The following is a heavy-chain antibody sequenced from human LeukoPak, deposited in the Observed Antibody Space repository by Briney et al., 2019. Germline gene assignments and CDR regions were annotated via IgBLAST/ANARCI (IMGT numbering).Heavy chain of an antibody. J-gene: IGHJ4*02. D-gene: IGHD3-3*01. CDR1: GLTFSNHA. Sequence: PGGSLRLSCAASGLTFSNHAMPWVRQAPGKGLEYVSAIVSNGGNTYYADSVRGRFTISRDNSKDTVYLQMGSLRPEDTALYYCARGGYYAASDIWGQGALVTVSS. CDR2: IVSNGGNT. V-gene: IGHV3-64*02. CDR3: ARGGYYAASDI.